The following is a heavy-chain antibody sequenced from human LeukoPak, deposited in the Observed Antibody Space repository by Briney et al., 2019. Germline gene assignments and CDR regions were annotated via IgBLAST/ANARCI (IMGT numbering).Heavy chain of an antibody. D-gene: IGHD5-12*01. CDR2: ITWNSGSI. J-gene: IGHJ4*02. CDR3: ARDSSGYDLSSTIDY. V-gene: IGHV3-9*01. CDR1: GLTFYDYA. Sequence: GRSLRLSCAASGLTFYDYAMHWVRQAPGKGLEWVSGITWNSGSIVYADSVKGRFTISRDNAKNSLYLQMNSLRAEDTAVYYCARDSSGYDLSSTIDYWGQGTLVTVSS.